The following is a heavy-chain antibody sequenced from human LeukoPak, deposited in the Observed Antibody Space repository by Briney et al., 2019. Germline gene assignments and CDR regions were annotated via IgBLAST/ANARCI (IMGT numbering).Heavy chain of an antibody. Sequence: GGSLRLSCAASGFTFSSRDWMTWVRQAPGKGLEWVSAISGSGGSTYYADSVKGRFTISRDNSKNTLYLQMNSLRAEDTAVYYCAKVCLRFPNLNWFDPWGQGTLVTVSS. CDR3: AKVCLRFPNLNWFDP. CDR2: ISGSGGST. J-gene: IGHJ5*02. D-gene: IGHD3-3*01. V-gene: IGHV3-23*01. CDR1: GFTFSSRDW.